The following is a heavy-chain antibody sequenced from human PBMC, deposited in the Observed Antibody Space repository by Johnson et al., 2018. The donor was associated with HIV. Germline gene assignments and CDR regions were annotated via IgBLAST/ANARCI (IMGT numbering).Heavy chain of an antibody. V-gene: IGHV3-20*04. CDR3: ARGWDAFDI. J-gene: IGHJ3*02. CDR1: GFTFSNSD. D-gene: IGHD2-15*01. CDR2: INWNGGST. Sequence: VQLVESGGGLVQPGGSLRLSCAASGFTFSNSDMNWVHQAPGKGLEWVSGINWNGGSTGYADSVKGRFTISRDNSKNSLYLQINSLRAEATALYYWARGWDAFDIWGQGTMGTVSS.